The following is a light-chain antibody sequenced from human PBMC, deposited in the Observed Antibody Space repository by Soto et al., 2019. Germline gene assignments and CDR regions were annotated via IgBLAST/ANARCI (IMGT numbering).Light chain of an antibody. V-gene: IGKV1-16*02. CDR2: DAY. J-gene: IGKJ3*01. Sequence: DIQMTQSPSSLSASVGDRVTITCRASQGIMKYLAWFRQQPGKAPKSLIYDAYNLHAGVPSKFSGSGSGTDFTLTISYLQPEDFATYYCQQYYSFPFTFGPGTKVDLK. CDR3: QQYYSFPFT. CDR1: QGIMKY.